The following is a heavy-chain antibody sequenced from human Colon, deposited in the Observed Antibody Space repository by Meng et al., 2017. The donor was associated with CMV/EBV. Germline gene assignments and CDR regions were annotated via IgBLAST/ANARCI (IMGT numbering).Heavy chain of an antibody. Sequence: GGSLRPSCAAPGFTFDSYAMTWVRQAPGKGLEWVSLIYSGVSRTYYADSVRGRFTISRDDSKNTLYLQMNSLRAEDTAIYYCAKPQGYHSYYYQYGMDVWGRGTAVTVSS. V-gene: IGHV3-23*03. CDR1: GFTFDSYA. CDR2: IYSGVSRT. J-gene: IGHJ6*02. CDR3: AKPQGYHSYYYQYGMDV. D-gene: IGHD2-2*01.